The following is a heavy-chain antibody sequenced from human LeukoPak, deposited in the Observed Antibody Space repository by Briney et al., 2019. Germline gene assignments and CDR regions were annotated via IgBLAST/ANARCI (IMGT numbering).Heavy chain of an antibody. CDR2: IYYIGST. CDR3: ARVVGATRSSDY. V-gene: IGHV4-59*01. Sequence: SETLSLTCTVSGGSISSDYWSWIRQPPGKGLEWIGYIYYIGSTNYNPSLKSRITISVDTSKSHFSLKLSSVPAADTAVYYCARVVGATRSSDYWGQGTLVTVSS. CDR1: GGSISSDY. J-gene: IGHJ4*02. D-gene: IGHD1-26*01.